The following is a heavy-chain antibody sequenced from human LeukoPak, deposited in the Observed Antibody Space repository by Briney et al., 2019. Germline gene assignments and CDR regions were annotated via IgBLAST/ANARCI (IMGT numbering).Heavy chain of an antibody. J-gene: IGHJ4*02. D-gene: IGHD2-2*01. CDR1: GGSISSSSYY. CDR3: VGGRSTSSLVDY. V-gene: IGHV4-39*07. CDR2: IYYSGST. Sequence: PSETLSLTCTVSGGSISSSSYYWGWIRQPPGKGLEWIGSIYYSGSTYYNPSLKSRVTISVDTSKNQFSLKLSSVTAADTAVYYCVGGRSTSSLVDYWGQGTLVTVSS.